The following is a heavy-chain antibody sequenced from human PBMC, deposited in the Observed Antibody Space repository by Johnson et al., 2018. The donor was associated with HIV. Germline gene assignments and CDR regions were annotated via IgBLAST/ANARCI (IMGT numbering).Heavy chain of an antibody. J-gene: IGHJ3*02. CDR1: GFTFSSYG. Sequence: QVQLVESGGGVVQPGRSLRLSCAASGFTFSSYGMHWVRQAPGKGLEWVAVISYDGSNKYYADSVKGRFTISRDNSKNTLYLQMNSLRAEDTAGYYCAKALPEYSSTPQAFDIWGQGTMVTVSS. CDR3: AKALPEYSSTPQAFDI. D-gene: IGHD6-6*01. V-gene: IGHV3-30*18. CDR2: ISYDGSNK.